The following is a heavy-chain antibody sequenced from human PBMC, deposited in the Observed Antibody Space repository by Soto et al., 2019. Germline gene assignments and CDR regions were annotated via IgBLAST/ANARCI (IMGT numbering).Heavy chain of an antibody. V-gene: IGHV1-69*13. CDR2: IIPIFGTA. CDR1: GGTFSSYA. Sequence: SVKVSCKASGGTFSSYAISWLRQAPGQGLEWMGGIIPIFGTANYAQKFQGRVTITADESTSTAYMELSSLRSEDTAVYYCARDKDIVVVPAAQGRAFDIWGQGTMVTVSS. J-gene: IGHJ3*02. CDR3: ARDKDIVVVPAAQGRAFDI. D-gene: IGHD2-2*01.